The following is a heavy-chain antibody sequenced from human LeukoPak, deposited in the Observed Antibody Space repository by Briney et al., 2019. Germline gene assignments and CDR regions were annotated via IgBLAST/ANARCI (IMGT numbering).Heavy chain of an antibody. J-gene: IGHJ6*02. Sequence: SETLSLTCTVSGASISNYYWSWIRQPPGKGLEWIGYIYYTGRTNFNPSLKSRVTMSVDTSKNQLSLKLSSVTAADTAVYYCARDIGSGPVDVWGXGTTVTVSS. CDR1: GASISNYY. D-gene: IGHD3-10*01. CDR2: IYYTGRT. CDR3: ARDIGSGPVDV. V-gene: IGHV4-59*01.